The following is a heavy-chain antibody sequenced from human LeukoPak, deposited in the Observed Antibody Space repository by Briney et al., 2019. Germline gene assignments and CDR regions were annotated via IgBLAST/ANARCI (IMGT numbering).Heavy chain of an antibody. CDR3: ARVTIGYYYYYYYMDV. Sequence: SETLSLTCAVPGYSISSGYYWGWIRQPPGKGLEWIGSIYHSGSTYYNPSLKSRVTISVDTSKNQFSLKLSSVTAADTAVYYCARVTIGYYYYYYYMDVWGKGTTVTVSS. CDR1: GYSISSGYY. CDR2: IYHSGST. J-gene: IGHJ6*03. D-gene: IGHD3-3*01. V-gene: IGHV4-38-2*01.